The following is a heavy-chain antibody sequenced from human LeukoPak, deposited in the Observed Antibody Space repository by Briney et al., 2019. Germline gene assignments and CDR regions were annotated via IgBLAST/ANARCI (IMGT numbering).Heavy chain of an antibody. D-gene: IGHD3-10*01. CDR2: MNPNSGNT. CDR1: GYTFTSYD. V-gene: IGHV1-8*02. J-gene: IGHJ4*02. CDR3: ARDYYGSGSYPDGGYFDY. Sequence: ASVKVSCKASGYTFTSYDINWVRQATGQGLEWMGWMNPNSGNTGYVQKFQGRVTMTRDMSTSTVYMELSSLRSEDTAVYYCARDYYGSGSYPDGGYFDYWGQGTLVTVSS.